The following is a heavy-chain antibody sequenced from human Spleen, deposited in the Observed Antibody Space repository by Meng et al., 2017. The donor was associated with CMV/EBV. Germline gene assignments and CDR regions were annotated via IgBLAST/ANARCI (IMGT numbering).Heavy chain of an antibody. CDR3: ARDRGYSYGLVY. Sequence: CKASGGTFISYAINWVRQAPGQGLEWMGGIIPLLGTANNAQKFQGRVTITADKSTSTAYMELSSLRSEDTAVYYCARDRGYSYGLVYWGQGTLVTVSS. CDR1: GGTFISYA. V-gene: IGHV1-69*06. J-gene: IGHJ4*02. CDR2: IIPLLGTA. D-gene: IGHD5-18*01.